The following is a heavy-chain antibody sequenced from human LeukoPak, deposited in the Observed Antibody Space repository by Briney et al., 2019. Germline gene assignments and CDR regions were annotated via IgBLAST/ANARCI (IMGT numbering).Heavy chain of an antibody. CDR3: ATVTSWNPTWGFDP. J-gene: IGHJ5*02. CDR1: GYTLTELS. Sequence: GASVKVSCKVSGYTLTELSMHWVRQAPGKGLEWMGGFDPEDGETIYAQKFQGRVTMTEDTSTDTAYMELSGLRSEDTAVYYCATVTSWNPTWGFDPWGQGTLVTVSS. CDR2: FDPEDGET. V-gene: IGHV1-24*01. D-gene: IGHD1-1*01.